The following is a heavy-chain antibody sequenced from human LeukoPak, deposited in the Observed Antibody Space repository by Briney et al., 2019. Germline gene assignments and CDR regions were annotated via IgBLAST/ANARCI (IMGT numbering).Heavy chain of an antibody. CDR2: ISSSSSTI. V-gene: IGHV3-48*02. D-gene: IGHD6-13*01. CDR3: AKDPSAAAGTENDY. CDR1: GFTFNSYN. J-gene: IGHJ4*02. Sequence: GGSLRLSCAASGFTFNSYNMNWVRQAPGEGLEWVSYISSSSSTIYYADSVKGRFTISRDSAKTSLFLQMNSLRDEDTAVYYCAKDPSAAAGTENDYWGQGTLVTVSS.